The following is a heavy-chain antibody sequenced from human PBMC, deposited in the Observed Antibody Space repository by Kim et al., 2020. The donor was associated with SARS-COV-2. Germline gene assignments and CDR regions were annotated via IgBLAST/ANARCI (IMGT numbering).Heavy chain of an antibody. D-gene: IGHD3-9*01. CDR1: GYTFTSYG. V-gene: IGHV1-18*01. CDR2: ISAYNGNT. J-gene: IGHJ5*02. CDR3: ARGIYYDILTGYYELGWFDP. Sequence: ASVKVSCKASGYTFTSYGISWVRQAPGQGLEWMGWISAYNGNTNYAQKLQGRVTMTTDTSMSTAYMELRSLRSDDTAVYYCARGIYYDILTGYYELGWFDPWGQGTLVTVSS.